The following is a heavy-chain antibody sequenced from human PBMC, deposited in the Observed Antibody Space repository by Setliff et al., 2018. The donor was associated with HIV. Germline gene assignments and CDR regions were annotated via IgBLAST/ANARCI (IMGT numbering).Heavy chain of an antibody. CDR2: IIPIFGSA. CDR3: ARDAVRDGYNSLNWFDP. V-gene: IGHV1-69*05. Sequence: SVKVSCKTSGYTFTAYYIYWVRQAPGQGLEWMGGIIPIFGSANYAQKFQGRVTITTDESTSTAYMELSSLRTEDTAVYYCARDAVRDGYNSLNWFDPWGQGTLVTVSS. D-gene: IGHD5-12*01. CDR1: GYTFTAYY. J-gene: IGHJ5*02.